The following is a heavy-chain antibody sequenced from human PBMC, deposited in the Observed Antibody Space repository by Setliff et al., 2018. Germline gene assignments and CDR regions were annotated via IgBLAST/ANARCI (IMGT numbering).Heavy chain of an antibody. CDR3: ARGRNVASRLLDS. CDR1: GGTFTYYY. D-gene: IGHD6-6*01. J-gene: IGHJ4*02. CDR2: ITHTGTTGST. Sequence: SETLSLTCAASGGTFTYYYWTWIRQSPAKGLEWIGEITHTGTTGSTKYNPSLKSRVTMSIDTSKNQFSLMVTSVTAVDTAVYYCARGRNVASRLLDSWGQGTLVTVSS. V-gene: IGHV4-34*01.